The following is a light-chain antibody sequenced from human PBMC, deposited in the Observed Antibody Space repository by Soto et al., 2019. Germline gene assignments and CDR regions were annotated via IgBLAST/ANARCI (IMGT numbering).Light chain of an antibody. CDR1: QSVLYSSNNKNY. Sequence: DIVMTQSPDSLAVSLGEWATINCKSSQSVLYSSNNKNYLAWYQQKPGQPPKLLIYWASTRESGVPDRFSGSGSGTDFTLTISSLPAEDVAVYYCQQYYSTPQTFGQGTKVEIK. CDR2: WAS. CDR3: QQYYSTPQT. V-gene: IGKV4-1*01. J-gene: IGKJ1*01.